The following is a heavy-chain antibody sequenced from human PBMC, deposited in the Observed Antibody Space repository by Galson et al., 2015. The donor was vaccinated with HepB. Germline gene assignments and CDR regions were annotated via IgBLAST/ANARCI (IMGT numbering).Heavy chain of an antibody. D-gene: IGHD6-13*01. CDR3: SKGGSSSWLEYYFHY. CDR1: GFSVEDYT. CDR2: ICWDGGRT. J-gene: IGHJ4*02. Sequence: SLRLSCAASGFSVEDYTMHWVRQAPGKGLEWVSLICWDGGRTNYAGSVKGRFTISRDNSKSSLYLRMNSLRAEDTAFYYCSKGGSSSWLEYYFHYWGQGTLVTVSS. V-gene: IGHV3-43*01.